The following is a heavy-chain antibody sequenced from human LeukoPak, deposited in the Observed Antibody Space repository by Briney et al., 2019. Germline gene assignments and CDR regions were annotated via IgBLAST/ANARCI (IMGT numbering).Heavy chain of an antibody. CDR1: GYTFTGYY. CDR2: INPNSGGT. D-gene: IGHD6-13*01. J-gene: IGHJ1*01. V-gene: IGHV1-2*02. Sequence: GASVKVSCKASGYTFTGYYMHWVRQAPGQGLEWMGWINPNSGGTNYAQKFQGRVTMTRDTSISTAYMELSRLRSDGTAVYYCAREMLIAAAGTRYFQHWGQGTLVTVSS. CDR3: AREMLIAAAGTRYFQH.